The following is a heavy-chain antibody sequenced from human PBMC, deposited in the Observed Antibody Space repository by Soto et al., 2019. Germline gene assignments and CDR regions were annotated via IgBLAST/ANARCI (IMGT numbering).Heavy chain of an antibody. CDR3: AKDQGSSWYEIDY. CDR2: ISGSGGST. J-gene: IGHJ4*02. CDR1: GFTFSNYA. Sequence: GGSLRLSCAAAGFTFSNYAGPWDRQAPGKGLEWVSTISGSGGSTYYADSVKGRFTISRDNSKNTLYLQMNSLRAEDTAVYYCAKDQGSSWYEIDYWGQGT. D-gene: IGHD6-13*01. V-gene: IGHV3-23*01.